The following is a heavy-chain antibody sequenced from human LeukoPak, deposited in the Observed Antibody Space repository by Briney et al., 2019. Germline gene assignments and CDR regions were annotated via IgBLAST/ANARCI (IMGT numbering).Heavy chain of an antibody. J-gene: IGHJ6*02. D-gene: IGHD4-17*01. V-gene: IGHV3-74*01. Sequence: GGSLRLPCAASGFTFYSYWMHWVRQAPGKGLVWVSRIKSDGSGTSYADSVKGRFTISRDNAKNTLYLQMNSLRAEDTAVYYCARDGGMTTATYYYYYYGMDVWGQGTTVTVSS. CDR2: IKSDGSGT. CDR1: GFTFYSYW. CDR3: ARDGGMTTATYYYYYYGMDV.